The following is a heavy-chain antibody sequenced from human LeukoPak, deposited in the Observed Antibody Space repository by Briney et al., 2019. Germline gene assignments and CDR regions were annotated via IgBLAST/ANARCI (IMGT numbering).Heavy chain of an antibody. V-gene: IGHV1-69*04. Sequence: ASVKVSCKASGGTFSSYAISWVRQAPGQGLEWMGRIIPILGIANYAQKFQGRVTITADKSTSTAYMELSSLRSEDTAVYYCARDPLGLLRFLEWLPYFDYWGQGTLVTVSS. CDR3: ARDPLGLLRFLEWLPYFDY. D-gene: IGHD3-3*01. J-gene: IGHJ4*02. CDR2: IIPILGIA. CDR1: GGTFSSYA.